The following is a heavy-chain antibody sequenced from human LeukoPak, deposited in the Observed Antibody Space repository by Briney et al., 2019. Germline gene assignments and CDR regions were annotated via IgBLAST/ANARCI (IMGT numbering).Heavy chain of an antibody. CDR2: ISSSSSYI. J-gene: IGHJ6*03. V-gene: IGHV3-21*01. CDR1: GFTFSSYG. Sequence: GGSLRLSCAASGFTFSSYGMNWVRQAPGKGLEWVSSISSSSSYIYYADSVKGRFTISRDNAKNSLYLQMNSLRAEDTAVYYCARGPSDVLLWFGEKYYYYMDVWGKGTTVTISS. D-gene: IGHD3-10*01. CDR3: ARGPSDVLLWFGEKYYYYMDV.